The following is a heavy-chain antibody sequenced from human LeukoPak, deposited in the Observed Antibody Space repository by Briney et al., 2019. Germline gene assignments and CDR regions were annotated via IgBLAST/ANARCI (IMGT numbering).Heavy chain of an antibody. CDR2: ISSSSSTI. J-gene: IGHJ6*03. V-gene: IGHV3-48*01. Sequence: GGSLRLSCAASGFIFSDFWMTWVRQAPGKGLEWVSYISSSSSTIYNADSVKGRFTISRDNAKNSLFLQMNSLRAEDTAVYYCARDHCSSKSCDFYYMDVWGKGNRVTVSS. D-gene: IGHD2-2*01. CDR3: ARDHCSSKSCDFYYMDV. CDR1: GFIFSDFW.